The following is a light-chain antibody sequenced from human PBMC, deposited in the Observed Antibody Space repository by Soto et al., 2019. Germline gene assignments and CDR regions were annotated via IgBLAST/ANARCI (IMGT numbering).Light chain of an antibody. J-gene: IGLJ1*01. Sequence: SVLTQPASVSGSPGPSITFSCTGPSSVVGSYNLVSWYQQHPGKAPKLMIYEVSKRPSGVSNRFSGSKSGNTASLTISGLQAEDEADYYCCSYAGSSTYGFGTGTKVTVL. V-gene: IGLV2-23*02. CDR3: CSYAGSSTYG. CDR1: SSVVGSYNL. CDR2: EVS.